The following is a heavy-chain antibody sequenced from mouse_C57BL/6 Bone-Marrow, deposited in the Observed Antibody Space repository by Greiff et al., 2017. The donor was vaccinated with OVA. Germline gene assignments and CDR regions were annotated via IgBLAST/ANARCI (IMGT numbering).Heavy chain of an antibody. CDR3: ACSIYYYGSSWDY. V-gene: IGHV4-1*01. J-gene: IGHJ2*01. Sequence: EVKLLESGGGLVQPGGSLKLSCAASGIDFSRYWMSWVRRAPGKGLEWIGEINPDSSTINYAPSLKDKFIISRDNAKNTLYLQMIKVRSEDTALYYCACSIYYYGSSWDYWGQGTTLTVSS. CDR2: INPDSSTI. CDR1: GIDFSRYW. D-gene: IGHD1-1*01.